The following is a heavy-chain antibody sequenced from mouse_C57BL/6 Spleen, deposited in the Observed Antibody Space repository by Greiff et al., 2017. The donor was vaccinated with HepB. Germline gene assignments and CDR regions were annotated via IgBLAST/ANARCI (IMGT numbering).Heavy chain of an antibody. CDR2: ISSGSSTI. V-gene: IGHV5-17*01. CDR3: ARGYYDYDETDAMYY. Sequence: EVNLVESGGGLVKPGGSLKLSCAASGFTFSDYGMHWVRQAPEKGLEWVAYISSGSSTIYYADTVKGRFTISRDNAKNTLFLQMTSRRSEDTAMYYCARGYYDYDETDAMYYWGQGTSVTVSS. CDR1: GFTFSDYG. D-gene: IGHD2-4*01. J-gene: IGHJ4*01.